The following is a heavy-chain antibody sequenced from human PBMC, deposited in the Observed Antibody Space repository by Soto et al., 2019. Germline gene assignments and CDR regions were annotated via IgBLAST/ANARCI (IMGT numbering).Heavy chain of an antibody. CDR3: ARERTGDPTFFDY. V-gene: IGHV4-61*01. CDR1: GGSVTSGSYF. Sequence: QVQLQESGPGLVKPSETLSLTCTVSGGSVTSGSYFWSWIRQPPGKGLEWLGYTYYSGSTSYNPPLKSRVTISVDSSKNLFSLKLSSVTAADTAVYYCARERTGDPTFFDYWGQGTLVTVSS. J-gene: IGHJ4*02. D-gene: IGHD1-1*01. CDR2: TYYSGST.